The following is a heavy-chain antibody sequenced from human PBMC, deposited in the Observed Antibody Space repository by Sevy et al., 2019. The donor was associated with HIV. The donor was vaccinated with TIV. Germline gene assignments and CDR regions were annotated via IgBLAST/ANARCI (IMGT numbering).Heavy chain of an antibody. CDR1: GFTFSSYS. D-gene: IGHD6-13*01. CDR3: ARDNRREGMAAPDY. J-gene: IGHJ4*02. CDR2: ISSSSSTI. V-gene: IGHV3-48*02. Sequence: GGSLRLSCAASGFTFSSYSMNWVRQAPGKGLEWGSYISSSSSTIYYADSVKGRFTISRDNAKNSLYLQMNSLRDEDTAVYYCARDNRREGMAAPDYWGGGTLVTVPS.